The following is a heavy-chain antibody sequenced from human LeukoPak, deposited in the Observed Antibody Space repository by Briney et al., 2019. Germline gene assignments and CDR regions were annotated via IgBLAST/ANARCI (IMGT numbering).Heavy chain of an antibody. CDR2: IYYSGST. V-gene: IGHV4-31*03. J-gene: IGHJ4*02. Sequence: SETLSLTCTVSGGSISSGGYYWSWIRQHPGKGLEWIGYIYYSGSTYYNPSLKSRVTISVDTSKNQFSLKLSSVAAADTAVYYCARSLRPSSWYDYWGQGTLVTVSS. D-gene: IGHD6-13*01. CDR3: ARSLRPSSWYDY. CDR1: GGSISSGGYY.